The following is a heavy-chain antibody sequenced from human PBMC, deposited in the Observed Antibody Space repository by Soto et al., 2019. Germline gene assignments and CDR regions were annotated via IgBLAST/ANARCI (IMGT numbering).Heavy chain of an antibody. D-gene: IGHD6-19*01. CDR1: GFTFSSYA. Sequence: QVHLVESGGGVVQPGRSLRLSCAASGFTFSSYAMHWVRQAPGKGLEWVAVISYDGSNKYYADSVKGRFTISRDNSKNTLDLQMNSLRAEDTAVYYCARSIAVAGHFDYWGQGTLVTVSS. J-gene: IGHJ4*02. V-gene: IGHV3-30-3*01. CDR2: ISYDGSNK. CDR3: ARSIAVAGHFDY.